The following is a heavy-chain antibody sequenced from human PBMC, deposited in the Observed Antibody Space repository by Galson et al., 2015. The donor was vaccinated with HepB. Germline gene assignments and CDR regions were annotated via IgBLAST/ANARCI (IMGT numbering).Heavy chain of an antibody. CDR2: INPNSGGT. D-gene: IGHD3-10*01. CDR1: GYTFTGYY. CDR3: ATLYYYGSGSWESYYMDV. J-gene: IGHJ6*03. V-gene: IGHV1-2*06. Sequence: SVKVSCKASGYTFTGYYMHWVRQAPGQGLEWMGRINPNSGGTNYAQKFQGRVTMTRDTSISTAYMELSRLRSDDTAVYYCATLYYYGSGSWESYYMDVWGKGTTVTVSS.